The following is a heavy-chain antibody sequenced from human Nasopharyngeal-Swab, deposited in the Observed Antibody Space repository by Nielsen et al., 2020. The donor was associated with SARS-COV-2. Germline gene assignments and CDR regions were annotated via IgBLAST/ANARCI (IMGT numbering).Heavy chain of an antibody. CDR2: ISGSGGST. CDR3: ARGCVLTGPSCYYYGMDV. CDR1: GFTFSSYA. J-gene: IGHJ6*02. D-gene: IGHD3-9*01. V-gene: IGHV3-23*01. Sequence: GESLKISCAASGFTFSSYAMSWVRQAPGKGLEWVSAISGSGGSTYYADSVKGRFTISRDNSKNTLYQQMNSLRAEDTAVYYCARGCVLTGPSCYYYGMDVWGQGTTVTVFS.